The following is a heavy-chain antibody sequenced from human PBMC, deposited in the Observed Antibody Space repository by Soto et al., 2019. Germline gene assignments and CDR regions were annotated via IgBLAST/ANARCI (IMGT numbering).Heavy chain of an antibody. V-gene: IGHV1-2*02. D-gene: IGHD6-13*01. J-gene: IGHJ4*02. CDR3: ARPLRHSWYFEY. CDR2: INPNDGDT. Sequence: GASVKVSCKMSGDPFSGYFIHWLRQAPGQGLEWMGWINPNDGDTTYAQTFQGRITMTRDTSISTVYMELSSLTSDDAAIYYCARPLRHSWYFEYWGQGALVTVSS. CDR1: GDPFSGYF.